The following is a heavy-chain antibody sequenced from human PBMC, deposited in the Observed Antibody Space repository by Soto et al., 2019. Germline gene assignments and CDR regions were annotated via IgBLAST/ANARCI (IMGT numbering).Heavy chain of an antibody. CDR3: ARGRYGDY. V-gene: IGHV1-18*01. D-gene: IGHD1-1*01. CDR1: GYGFTTYG. J-gene: IGHJ4*02. CDR2: ISAHNGNT. Sequence: QVHLVQSGAEVKKPGASVKVSCKGSGYGFTTYGINWVRQGPGQGLEWMAWISAHNGNTNYAQKLQGRVTLTRDTSTSTAYMELRSLRSYDTAGYYCARGRYGDYWGQGALVTVSS.